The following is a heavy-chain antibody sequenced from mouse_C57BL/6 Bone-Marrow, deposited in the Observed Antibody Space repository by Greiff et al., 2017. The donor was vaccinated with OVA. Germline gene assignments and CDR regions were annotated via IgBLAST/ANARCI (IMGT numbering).Heavy chain of an antibody. CDR3: ARITTVVARGYFDV. Sequence: QVQLKQPGAELVKPGASVKMSCKASGYTFTSYWMHWVKQRPIQGLEWIGNIDPSDSETHYNQKFKDKATLTVDKSSSTAYMQLSSLTSEDSAVYYCARITTVVARGYFDVWGTGTTVTVSS. V-gene: IGHV1-52*01. CDR1: GYTFTSYW. CDR2: IDPSDSET. D-gene: IGHD1-1*01. J-gene: IGHJ1*03.